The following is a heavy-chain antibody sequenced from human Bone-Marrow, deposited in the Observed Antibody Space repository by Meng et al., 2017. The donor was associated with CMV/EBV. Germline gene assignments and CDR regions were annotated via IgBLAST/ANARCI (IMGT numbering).Heavy chain of an antibody. J-gene: IGHJ5*02. D-gene: IGHD5-18*01. CDR3: ARRGRGYSYGLPGNWFDP. CDR2: IYYSGST. CDR1: GGSISSGGYY. V-gene: IGHV4-31*03. Sequence: SETLSLTCTVSGGSISSGGYYWSWIRQHPGKGLEWIGYIYYSGSTNYNPSLKSRVTISVDTSKNQFSLKLSSVTAADTAVYYCARRGRGYSYGLPGNWFDPWGQGTLVTVSS.